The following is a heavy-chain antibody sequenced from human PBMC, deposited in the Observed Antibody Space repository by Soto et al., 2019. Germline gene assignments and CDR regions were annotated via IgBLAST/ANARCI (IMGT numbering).Heavy chain of an antibody. Sequence: LQSGGCLVQPGGSLTLSCAASGFTFGTTDMSWVRQAPGEGLEWVSTIDGSGGITYYAGSVKGRFTISRDNSRNTVQLQMNSRRGDDTALYYCVKNSGGFNTWGQGALVTVSS. CDR3: VKNSGGFNT. J-gene: IGHJ5*02. CDR2: IDGSGGIT. D-gene: IGHD3-10*01. CDR1: GFTFGTTD. V-gene: IGHV3-23*01.